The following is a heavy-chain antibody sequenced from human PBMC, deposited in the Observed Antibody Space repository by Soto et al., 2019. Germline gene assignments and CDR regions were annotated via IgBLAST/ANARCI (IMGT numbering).Heavy chain of an antibody. Sequence: EVQLVESGGGLVQPGGSLRLSCAASGFTFSSYWMSWVRQAPGKGLDWVANIKQDGSEKYYVDSVKGRFTISRDNAKNSLYLQMNSLRAEDTAVYYCATYMTTVTTEDWFDPWGQGTLVTVSS. V-gene: IGHV3-7*05. CDR3: ATYMTTVTTEDWFDP. CDR2: IKQDGSEK. CDR1: GFTFSSYW. D-gene: IGHD4-17*01. J-gene: IGHJ5*02.